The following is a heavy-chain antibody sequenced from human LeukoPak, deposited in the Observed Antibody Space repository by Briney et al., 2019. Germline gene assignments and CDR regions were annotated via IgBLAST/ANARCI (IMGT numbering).Heavy chain of an antibody. V-gene: IGHV4-38-2*01. D-gene: IGHD3-3*01. CDR2: IYHSGSP. CDR1: GYSISSASY. Sequence: SETLSLTCAVSGYSISSASYWGWIRQPPGKGLEWIGNIYHSGSPYYNPSLKSLVTISVDTSKNQFSLKLSSVTAADTAVYYCARPISSQGYFGVVIDWGQGTLVTVSS. CDR3: ARPISSQGYFGVVID. J-gene: IGHJ4*02.